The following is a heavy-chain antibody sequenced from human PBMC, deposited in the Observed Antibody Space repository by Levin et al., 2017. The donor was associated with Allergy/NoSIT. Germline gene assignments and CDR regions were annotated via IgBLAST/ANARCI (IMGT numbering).Heavy chain of an antibody. V-gene: IGHV1-24*01. J-gene: IGHJ3*02. D-gene: IGHD3-16*02. CDR3: ATGFGGDIATDAFDI. CDR1: GYTLTELS. Sequence: ASVKVSCKVSGYTLTELSMHWVRQAPGKGLEWMGGFDPEDGERIYAQKFQGRVTMTEDTSTDTAYMEMSSLRSEDTAVYYCATGFGGDIATDAFDIWGKGTMVTGSS. CDR2: FDPEDGER.